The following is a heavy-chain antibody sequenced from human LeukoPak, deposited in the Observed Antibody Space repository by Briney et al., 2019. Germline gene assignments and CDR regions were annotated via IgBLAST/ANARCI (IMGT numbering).Heavy chain of an antibody. CDR1: GGSISSYY. D-gene: IGHD3-22*01. Sequence: PSETLSLTCTVSGGSISSYYWSWIRQPPGKGLEWIGYIYYSGSTNYNPSLKSRVTISVDTSKNQFSLKLSSVTAAGTAVYYCARGPYDSSGYYYFDYWGQGTLVTVSS. CDR3: ARGPYDSSGYYYFDY. V-gene: IGHV4-59*01. CDR2: IYYSGST. J-gene: IGHJ4*02.